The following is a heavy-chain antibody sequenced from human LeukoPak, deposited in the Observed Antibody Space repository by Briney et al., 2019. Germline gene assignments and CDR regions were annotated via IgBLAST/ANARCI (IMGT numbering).Heavy chain of an antibody. CDR1: RYTFTSYG. CDR2: ISAYNGNT. V-gene: IGHV1-18*01. CDR3: ARVVTKPYYYYYMDV. D-gene: IGHD2-21*01. J-gene: IGHJ6*03. Sequence: ASVKVSCKASRYTFTSYGISWVRQAPGQGLEWMGWISAYNGNTNYAQKLQGRVTMTTDTSTSTAYMELRSLRSDDTAVYYCARVVTKPYYYYYMDVWGKGTTVTVSS.